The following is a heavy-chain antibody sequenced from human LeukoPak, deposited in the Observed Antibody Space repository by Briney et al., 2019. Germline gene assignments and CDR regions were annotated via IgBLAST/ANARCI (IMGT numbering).Heavy chain of an antibody. CDR1: GFTFSDYY. V-gene: IGHV3-11*04. CDR2: ISSSGTTL. Sequence: GSLRLSCAASGFTFSDYYMSWIRQAPGKGLEWVSYISSSGTTLYNADSVKGRFTISRDNAKNSLYLQMSSLRAEDTAVYYCASLMGDLTPGYWGQGTLVTVSS. J-gene: IGHJ4*02. CDR3: ASLMGDLTPGY. D-gene: IGHD3-16*01.